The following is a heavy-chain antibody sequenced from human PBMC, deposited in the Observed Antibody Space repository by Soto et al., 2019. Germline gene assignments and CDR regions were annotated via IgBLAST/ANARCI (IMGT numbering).Heavy chain of an antibody. J-gene: IGHJ4*02. CDR3: LNIPHY. Sequence: QVQLVQSGAEVKKPGSSVKVSCKASGGTFSSYTISWVRQAPGQGLEWMGRIIPILGVANYAQKFQGRVTISADKSTSRADIELGSPRSEDRAVYYCLNIPHYVGQGTLMTVAS. CDR1: GGTFSSYT. V-gene: IGHV1-69*02. CDR2: IIPILGVA.